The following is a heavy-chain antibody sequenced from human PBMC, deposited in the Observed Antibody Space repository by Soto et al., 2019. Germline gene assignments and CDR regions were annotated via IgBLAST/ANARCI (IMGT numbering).Heavy chain of an antibody. J-gene: IGHJ4*02. CDR2: ISAYNGNT. Sequence: ASVKVSCKASGYTFTSYGISWVRQAPGQGLEWMGWISAYNGNTNYAQKLQGRVTVTTDTSTSTAYMELRSLRSDDTAVYYCARGPFDYGDYVTVDYWGQGTLVTVSS. V-gene: IGHV1-18*01. D-gene: IGHD4-17*01. CDR1: GYTFTSYG. CDR3: ARGPFDYGDYVTVDY.